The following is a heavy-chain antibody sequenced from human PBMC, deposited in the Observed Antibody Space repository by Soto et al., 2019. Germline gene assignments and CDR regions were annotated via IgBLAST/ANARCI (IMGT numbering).Heavy chain of an antibody. V-gene: IGHV5-51*01. D-gene: IGHD5-18*01. J-gene: IGHJ6*02. CDR3: ARRAPGTAMGNNYYGMDV. CDR1: GYSFTSYW. Sequence: GESLKISCKGFGYSFTSYWIGWVRQMPGKGLEWMGIIYPGDSDTRYSPSFQGQVTISADKSISTAYLQWSSLKASDTAMYYCARRAPGTAMGNNYYGMDVWGQGTTVTVS. CDR2: IYPGDSDT.